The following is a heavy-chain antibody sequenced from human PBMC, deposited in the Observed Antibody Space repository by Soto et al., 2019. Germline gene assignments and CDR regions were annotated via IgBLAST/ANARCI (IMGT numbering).Heavy chain of an antibody. V-gene: IGHV1-18*01. CDR2: ISAYNGNT. D-gene: IGHD4-17*01. CDR1: GYTFTSYG. Sequence: ASVKVSCKASGYTFTSYGISWVRQAPGQGLEWMEWISAYNGNTNYAQKLQGRVTMTTDTSTSTAYMELRSLRSDDTAVYCCARGATVTRWFDPWGQGTLVTVSS. J-gene: IGHJ5*02. CDR3: ARGATVTRWFDP.